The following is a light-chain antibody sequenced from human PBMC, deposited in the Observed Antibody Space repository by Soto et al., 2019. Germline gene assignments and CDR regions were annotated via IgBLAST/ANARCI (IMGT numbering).Light chain of an antibody. J-gene: IGLJ1*01. CDR1: SSDVGTYNY. CDR2: EVS. CDR3: TSYTRDTALV. Sequence: QSALTQPASVSGSPGQSITISCTGTSSDVGTYNYVSWYQHHPGKAPELIIYEVSNRPSGVSNRFSGSKSGSTASLTISGLQAEDEADYHCTSYTRDTALVFGTGTKVTVL. V-gene: IGLV2-14*01.